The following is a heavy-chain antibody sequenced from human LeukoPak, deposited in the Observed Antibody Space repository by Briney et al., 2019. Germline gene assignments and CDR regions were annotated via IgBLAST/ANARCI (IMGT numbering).Heavy chain of an antibody. V-gene: IGHV4-59*08. CDR3: ARLNPYQLLLDY. J-gene: IGHJ4*02. CDR1: GGSISGYY. Sequence: SETLPLTCTVSGGSISGYYWSWIRQPPGKGLEWIGYIYYSGSTNYNPSLKSRVTISVDTSKNQFSLKLSFVTAADTAVYYCARLNPYQLLLDYWGQGTLVTVSS. CDR2: IYYSGST. D-gene: IGHD2-2*01.